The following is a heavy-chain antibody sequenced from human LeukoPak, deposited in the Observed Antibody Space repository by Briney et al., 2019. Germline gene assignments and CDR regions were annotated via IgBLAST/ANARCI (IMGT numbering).Heavy chain of an antibody. J-gene: IGHJ3*01. CDR2: IGRSGGST. CDR3: ARVKLTVTTPPAF. D-gene: IGHD4-17*01. Sequence: GGSLRLSCAASGFTFSSSAMSWVRQAPGKGLEWVSDIGRSGGSTYYADSVKGRFTISRDNSRNTLYLQMNSLRAEDTAVYYCARVKLTVTTPPAFWGQGTMVTVSS. CDR1: GFTFSSSA. V-gene: IGHV3-23*01.